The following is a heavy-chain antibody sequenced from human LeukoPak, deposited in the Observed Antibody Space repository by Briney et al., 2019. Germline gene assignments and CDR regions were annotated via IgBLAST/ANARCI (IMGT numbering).Heavy chain of an antibody. CDR3: TPGYDY. CDR1: GFTFSESS. J-gene: IGHJ4*02. D-gene: IGHD5-12*01. CDR2: IRSKADNYAT. Sequence: GGSLKLSCAASGFTFSESSMNWVRQAAGKGLERVGLIRSKADNYATMYAESMEGRFTITRDDSKDTAYLQMNSLQTEDTAVYYCTPGYDYWGQGTLVTVST. V-gene: IGHV3-73*01.